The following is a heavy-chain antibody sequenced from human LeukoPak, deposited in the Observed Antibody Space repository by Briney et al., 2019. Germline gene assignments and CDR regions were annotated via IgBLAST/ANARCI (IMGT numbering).Heavy chain of an antibody. CDR3: AKDWGYCSGGRCYSGWFDP. D-gene: IGHD2-15*01. V-gene: IGHV3-23*01. J-gene: IGHJ5*02. CDR2: ISGSGGST. Sequence: GGSLRLSCAASGFTFSHCGMHWVRQAPGKGLEWVSGISGSGGSTYYADSVKGRFTISRDSSKNSLYLQMNSLRAEDTAVYYCAKDWGYCSGGRCYSGWFDPWGQGTLVTVSS. CDR1: GFTFSHCG.